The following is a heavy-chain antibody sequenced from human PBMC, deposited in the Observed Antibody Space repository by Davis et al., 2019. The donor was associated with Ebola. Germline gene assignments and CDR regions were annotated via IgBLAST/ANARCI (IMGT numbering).Heavy chain of an antibody. J-gene: IGHJ6*04. CDR1: GFTFSSYG. Sequence: GESLKISCAASGFTFSSYGMHWVRQAPGEGLEWVSSISSSCSYIYYADSVKGRFTISRDNAKNSLYLQMNSLRAEDRAVYYCARDASQGYYYYGMDVWGKGTTVTVSS. CDR3: ARDASQGYYYYGMDV. CDR2: ISSSCSYI. V-gene: IGHV3-21*01. D-gene: IGHD2-15*01.